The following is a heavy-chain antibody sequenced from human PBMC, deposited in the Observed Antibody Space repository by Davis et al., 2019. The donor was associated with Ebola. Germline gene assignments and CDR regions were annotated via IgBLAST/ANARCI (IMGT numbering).Heavy chain of an antibody. V-gene: IGHV3-43*01. D-gene: IGHD1-1*01. CDR2: ISLDGGST. Sequence: GESLKISCAASGFTFSSDGMHWVRQAPGKGLEWVSLISLDGGSTYYADSVKGRFTISRVNSKNSLYLQMNSLRTEDNALYYCAKGYAYYYGMDVGGQGKTGTVSS. CDR1: GFTFSSDG. J-gene: IGHJ6*02. CDR3: AKGYAYYYGMDV.